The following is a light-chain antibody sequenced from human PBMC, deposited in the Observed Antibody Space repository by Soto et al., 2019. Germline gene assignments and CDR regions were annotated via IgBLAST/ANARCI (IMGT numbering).Light chain of an antibody. CDR2: DVN. CDR3: SSYTSSSSYV. CDR1: SSYVGGYTH. J-gene: IGLJ1*01. Sequence: QSALTQPASVSGSPGQSITISCTGTSSYVGGYTHVSWYQQHPGKAPKLMIYDVNNRPSGVSNRFSGSKSGNTASLTISGLQADDEGDYYCSSYTSSSSYVFGTGTKVTVL. V-gene: IGLV2-14*03.